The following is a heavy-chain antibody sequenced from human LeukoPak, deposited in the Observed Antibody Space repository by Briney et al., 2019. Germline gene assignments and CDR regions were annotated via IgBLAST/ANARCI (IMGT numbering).Heavy chain of an antibody. J-gene: IGHJ6*03. CDR3: ARGYGSGSYLRLTYYYYYMDV. CDR1: GGSISSYY. V-gene: IGHV4-59*01. D-gene: IGHD3-10*01. Sequence: PSETLSLTCTVSGGSISSYYWSWIRQPPGKGLEWIGYIYYSGSTNYNPSLKSRDTISVDTSKNQFSLKLSSVTAADTAVYYCARGYGSGSYLRLTYYYYYMDVWGKGTTVTVSS. CDR2: IYYSGST.